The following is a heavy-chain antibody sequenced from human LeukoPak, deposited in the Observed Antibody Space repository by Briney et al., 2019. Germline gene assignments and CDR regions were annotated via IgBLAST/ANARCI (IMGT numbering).Heavy chain of an antibody. Sequence: GGSLRLSCAASGFTVSSNYMSWVRQAPGKGLEWVSVIYSGGSTYYADSVKGRFTISRDKSKNTLYLQMNSLRAEDTAVYYCARSDVGGIFDYWGQGTLVTVSS. D-gene: IGHD3-16*01. CDR3: ARSDVGGIFDY. J-gene: IGHJ4*02. V-gene: IGHV3-53*01. CDR2: IYSGGST. CDR1: GFTVSSNY.